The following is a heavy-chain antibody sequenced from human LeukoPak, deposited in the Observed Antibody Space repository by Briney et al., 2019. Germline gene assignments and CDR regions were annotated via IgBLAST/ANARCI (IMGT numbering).Heavy chain of an antibody. D-gene: IGHD3-22*01. CDR2: ISSSSSYI. CDR1: GXXXXXXT. CDR3: ARDADDSNDAFDI. J-gene: IGHJ3*02. V-gene: IGHV3-21*01. Sequence: GGSLRLSCAAXGXXXXXXTXXXXXXAXGXXLXXVXSISSSSSYIYYADSVKGRFTISRDNAKNSLYLQMNSLRAEDTAVYYCARDADDSNDAFDIWGQGTRVTVSS.